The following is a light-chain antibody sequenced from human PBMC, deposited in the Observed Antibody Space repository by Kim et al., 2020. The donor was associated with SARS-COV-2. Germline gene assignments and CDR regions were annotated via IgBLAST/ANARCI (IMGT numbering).Light chain of an antibody. CDR1: QSVSSN. CDR3: QQYHNWPPGT. J-gene: IGKJ1*01. Sequence: EIVMTQSPATPSVSPGDRATLSCRASQSVSSNLAWYQQKPGQAPRLLIYDASTRATGIPARFSGSGSGTEFTLTFSSLQSEDFAVYYCQQYHNWPPGTFGQGTKVDIK. V-gene: IGKV3-15*01. CDR2: DAS.